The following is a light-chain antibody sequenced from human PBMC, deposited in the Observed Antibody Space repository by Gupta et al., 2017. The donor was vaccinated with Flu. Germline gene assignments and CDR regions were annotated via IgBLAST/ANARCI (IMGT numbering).Light chain of an antibody. Sequence: QSVLTQPPSVSAAPGQKVTISCSGSSSNLGNNYVSWYQQLPGTAPKLLIYDNNKRPSGIPDRFSGSKSGTSATLCITGLQSGEEADYYCGTWDSSLSAVVFGGGTKLTVL. CDR2: DNN. J-gene: IGLJ2*01. CDR1: SSNLGNNY. CDR3: GTWDSSLSAVV. V-gene: IGLV1-51*01.